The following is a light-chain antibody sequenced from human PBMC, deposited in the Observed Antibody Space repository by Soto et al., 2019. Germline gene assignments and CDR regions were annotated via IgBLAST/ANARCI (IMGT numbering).Light chain of an antibody. Sequence: EVVMTQSPGTLSVSPGERASLSCRASQSVSGNLAWYQQTPGQAPRLLIHGASTRATGIPARFSGSGSGTEFTLTISSLQSEDSAVYYCHQYNNWWTFGQGTKVDIK. CDR1: QSVSGN. J-gene: IGKJ1*01. CDR3: HQYNNWWT. V-gene: IGKV3-15*01. CDR2: GAS.